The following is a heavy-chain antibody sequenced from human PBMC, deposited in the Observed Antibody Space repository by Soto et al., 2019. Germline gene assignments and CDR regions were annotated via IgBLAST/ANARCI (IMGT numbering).Heavy chain of an antibody. CDR3: ARRAIPSWRNCFDS. CDR2: IYYDGST. J-gene: IGHJ5*01. D-gene: IGHD2-2*01. Sequence: PSETLSLTCSVYGGSITSTIDYWGWIRQSPGKGLEWIGNIYYDGSTFYNPSLKSRVTISVDTSKRQFSLRVSSVTAADTAVYYCARRAIPSWRNCFDSWCHGTLVTVSS. V-gene: IGHV4-39*01. CDR1: GGSITSTIDY.